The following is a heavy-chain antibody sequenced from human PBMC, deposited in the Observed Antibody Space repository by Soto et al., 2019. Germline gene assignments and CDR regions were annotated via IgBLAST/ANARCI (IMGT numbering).Heavy chain of an antibody. V-gene: IGHV3-66*01. CDR2: IYSGGNT. J-gene: IGHJ4*02. Sequence: PGGSLRLSCAPSGFTVSNNYMSWVLQAPGEGLEWVSVIYSGGNTYYADSVRGRFTISRDNSQNTLYLQMNSLRAQDTAVYYWARAGVATTHYFDCWGQGTLVTVSS. D-gene: IGHD5-12*01. CDR3: ARAGVATTHYFDC. CDR1: GFTVSNNY.